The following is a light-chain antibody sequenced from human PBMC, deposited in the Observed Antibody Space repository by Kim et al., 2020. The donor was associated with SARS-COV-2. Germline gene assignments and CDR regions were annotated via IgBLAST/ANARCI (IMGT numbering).Light chain of an antibody. V-gene: IGKV1-39*01. J-gene: IGKJ5*01. CDR3: QQSYTTPIT. CDR2: GAS. Sequence: DIQMTQSPPSLSASVGDRVTITCRTSESISNHLNWYQQKPGRAPRLLVFGASSLHTGVPSRFSGSGSGTDFTLTVSSLQPEDFATYYCQQSYTTPITFGQETRLEIK. CDR1: ESISNH.